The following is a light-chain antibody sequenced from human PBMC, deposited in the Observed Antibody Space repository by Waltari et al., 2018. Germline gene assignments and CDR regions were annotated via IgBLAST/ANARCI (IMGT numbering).Light chain of an antibody. V-gene: IGLV3-19*01. Sequence: SSELTQDPAVSVALGQTVRITCQGDSLRSYYASWYQQNPGQAPVLVIYGKNNRPSVIPDRFSGSSSGNTASLTITGAQAEDEADYYCNSRDSSGNHLGVVFGGGTKLTVL. CDR2: GKN. CDR3: NSRDSSGNHLGVV. J-gene: IGLJ2*01. CDR1: SLRSYY.